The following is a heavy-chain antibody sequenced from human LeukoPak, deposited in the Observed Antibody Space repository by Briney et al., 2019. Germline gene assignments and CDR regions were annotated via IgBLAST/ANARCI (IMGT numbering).Heavy chain of an antibody. J-gene: IGHJ4*02. V-gene: IGHV4-59*11. CDR2: IQYSGST. Sequence: PSETLSLTCTVSGGSMSSHYWNWIRQPPGKGLEWIGYIQYSGSTSYNTSLKSRLTISIDTYKSQFSLNLTSVTAADTAVYFCAREARYCSSTSCYALGDYWGQGTLVTVSS. D-gene: IGHD2-2*01. CDR1: GGSMSSHY. CDR3: AREARYCSSTSCYALGDY.